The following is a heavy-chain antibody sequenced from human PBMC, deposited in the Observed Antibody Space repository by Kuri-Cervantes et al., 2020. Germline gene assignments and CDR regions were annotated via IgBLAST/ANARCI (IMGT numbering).Heavy chain of an antibody. J-gene: IGHJ4*02. CDR2: INPSGVST. V-gene: IGHV1-46*01. D-gene: IGHD6-13*01. Sequence: ASVKVSCKASGYTFTSYYMHWVRQAPRQGLEWMGIINPSGVSTSYAQKFQGRVTMTRDTSTNTVYMELSSLRSEDTAVYYCARDNRPNWYSSSWYGTTEGNFDYWGQGTLVTVSS. CDR1: GYTFTSYY. CDR3: ARDNRPNWYSSSWYGTTEGNFDY.